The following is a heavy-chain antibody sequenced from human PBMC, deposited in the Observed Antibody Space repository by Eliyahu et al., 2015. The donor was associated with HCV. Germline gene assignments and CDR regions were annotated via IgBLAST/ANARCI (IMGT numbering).Heavy chain of an antibody. Sequence: QLQLQESGPGLVKPSETLSLTCSVSGGSIXPXPYYWGWIRQSPGKELEWIGSISYSGSTYYNPXLRSRVXMSVDTSKNQFSLRLSSMTAADTAVYHCARHVLTAINTYNWLDPWGQGTLVTVSS. CDR2: ISYSGST. CDR3: ARHVLTAINTYNWLDP. CDR1: GGSIXPXPYY. D-gene: IGHD3-9*01. J-gene: IGHJ5*02. V-gene: IGHV4-39*01.